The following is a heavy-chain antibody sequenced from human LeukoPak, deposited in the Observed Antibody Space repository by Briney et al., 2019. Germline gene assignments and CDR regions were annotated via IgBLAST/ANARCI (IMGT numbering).Heavy chain of an antibody. Sequence: PSQTLSLTCAVSGGSISSGGYSWSWIRQPPGTGLEWIGYIYHSGSTNYNPSLKSRVTISVDKSKNQFSLKLSSVTAADTAVYYCARDITVTTGFDPWGQGTLVTVSS. D-gene: IGHD4-17*01. CDR1: GGSISSGGYS. V-gene: IGHV4-30-2*01. CDR3: ARDITVTTGFDP. CDR2: IYHSGST. J-gene: IGHJ5*02.